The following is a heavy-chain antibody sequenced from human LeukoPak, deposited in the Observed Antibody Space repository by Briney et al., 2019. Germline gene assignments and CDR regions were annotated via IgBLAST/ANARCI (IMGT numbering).Heavy chain of an antibody. Sequence: SQTLSLTCAISGDSVSNSIAAWHWIRQSPSRGLEWLGRTYYRSKWYNDYAVSVKSRITINPDTSKNQSSLQLNSVTPEDTAVYYCARDNSFPRAFDIWGQGTMVTVSS. V-gene: IGHV6-1*01. CDR3: ARDNSFPRAFDI. CDR2: TYYRSKWYN. J-gene: IGHJ3*02. D-gene: IGHD3-16*01. CDR1: GDSVSNSIAA.